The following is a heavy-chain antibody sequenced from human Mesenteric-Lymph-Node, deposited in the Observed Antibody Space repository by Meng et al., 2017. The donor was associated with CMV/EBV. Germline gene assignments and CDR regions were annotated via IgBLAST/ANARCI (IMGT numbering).Heavy chain of an antibody. D-gene: IGHD2-2*02. CDR1: GGSVSSGDYY. CDR2: IYYSGNT. Sequence: GSLRLSCTVSGGSVSSGDYYWTWIRQPPGKGLEWIGYIYYSGNTKYNPSLKSRATISVDTSTNQFSLKLKSVTAADTAMYYCARYCSSTDCYRRGDDWGQGTLVTVSS. CDR3: ARYCSSTDCYRRGDD. V-gene: IGHV4-61*08. J-gene: IGHJ4*02.